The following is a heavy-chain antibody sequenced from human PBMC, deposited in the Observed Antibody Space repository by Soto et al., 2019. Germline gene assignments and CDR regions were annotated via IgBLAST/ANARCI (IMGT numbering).Heavy chain of an antibody. CDR3: ARVGWAYNFWSGYYPQFYYYYYGMDV. D-gene: IGHD3-3*01. CDR1: GYTFTSYD. J-gene: IGHJ6*02. Sequence: ASVKVSCKASGYTFTSYDINWVRQATGQGLEWMGWMNPNSGNTGYAQKFQGRVTMTRNTSISTAYMELSSLRSEDTAVYYCARVGWAYNFWSGYYPQFYYYYYGMDVWGQGTKVTVSS. CDR2: MNPNSGNT. V-gene: IGHV1-8*01.